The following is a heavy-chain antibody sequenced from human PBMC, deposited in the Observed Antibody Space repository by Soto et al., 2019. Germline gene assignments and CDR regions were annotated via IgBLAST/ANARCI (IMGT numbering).Heavy chain of an antibody. J-gene: IGHJ4*02. CDR1: GYTFTSYG. V-gene: IGHV1-18*01. CDR3: ARDKLNNDYGDHLFFDY. Sequence: ASVKVSCKASGYTFTSYGISWVRQAPGQGLEWMGWISAYNGNTNYAQKLQGRVTMTTDTSTSTAYMELRSLRSDDTAVYYWARDKLNNDYGDHLFFDYWGQGTLVTVSS. D-gene: IGHD4-17*01. CDR2: ISAYNGNT.